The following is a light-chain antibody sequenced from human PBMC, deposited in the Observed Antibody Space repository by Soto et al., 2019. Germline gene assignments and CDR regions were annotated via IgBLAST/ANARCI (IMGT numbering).Light chain of an antibody. V-gene: IGKV1-5*01. Sequence: DIPLTQSPSTLSASVPGGISMXLPASQRMSGWLAWHQQKPGKAPKLLIYDVSALKRGVPPRFSGSGSGTEFTLTISSLQPDDFATYYCQQYDSFSVTFGQGTKVDIK. CDR2: DVS. J-gene: IGKJ1*01. CDR1: QRMSGW. CDR3: QQYDSFSVT.